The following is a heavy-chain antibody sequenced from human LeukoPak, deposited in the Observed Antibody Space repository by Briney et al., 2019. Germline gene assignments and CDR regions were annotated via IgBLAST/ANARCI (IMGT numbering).Heavy chain of an antibody. CDR2: MNPNSGNT. J-gene: IGHJ4*02. Sequence: ASVKVSCKASGYTFTSYDINWVRQATGQGLEWMGWMNPNSGNTGYAQKFQGRVTMTRNTSISTAYMELSSLRSEDTAVYYCARGQGYDYVWGSYRPIDYWGQGTLVTVSS. CDR1: GYTFTSYD. D-gene: IGHD3-16*02. V-gene: IGHV1-8*01. CDR3: ARGQGYDYVWGSYRPIDY.